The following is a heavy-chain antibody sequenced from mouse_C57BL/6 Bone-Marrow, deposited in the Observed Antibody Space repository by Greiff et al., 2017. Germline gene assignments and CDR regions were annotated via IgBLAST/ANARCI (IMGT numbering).Heavy chain of an antibody. CDR2: IDPNSGGT. D-gene: IGHD2-5*01. CDR3: ARPPSTIVTTRIRYYYAMDY. Sequence: QVQLQQPGAELVKPGASVKLSCKASGYTFTSYWMHWVKQRPGRGLEWIGRIDPNSGGTKYNEKFKSKATLTVDKPSSTAYMQLSSLTSEDSAVXYCARPPSTIVTTRIRYYYAMDYWGQGTSVTVSS. CDR1: GYTFTSYW. J-gene: IGHJ4*01. V-gene: IGHV1-72*01.